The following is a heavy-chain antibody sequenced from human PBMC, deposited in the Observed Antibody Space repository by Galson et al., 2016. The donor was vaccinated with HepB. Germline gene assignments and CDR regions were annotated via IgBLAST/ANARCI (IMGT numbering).Heavy chain of an antibody. CDR1: GFTFSSYG. CDR3: AKDLVGGSGSYYMGGAQAPPPLDY. J-gene: IGHJ4*01. D-gene: IGHD3-10*01. CDR2: ISGSGGTT. V-gene: IGHV3-23*01. Sequence: SLRLSCAASGFTFSSYGMYWVRQASGKGLEWVSSISGSGGTTYYADSVKGRFTVSRDNSKKTVYLQMNSLRAEDTALYYCAKDLVGGSGSYYMGGAQAPPPLDYWGHGTLVTVSS.